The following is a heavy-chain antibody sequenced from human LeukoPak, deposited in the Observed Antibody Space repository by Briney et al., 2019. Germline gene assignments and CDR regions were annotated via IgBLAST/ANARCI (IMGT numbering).Heavy chain of an antibody. CDR1: GGAISNYH. Sequence: PSETLSLTCTVSGGAISNYHWSWIRQPAGKGLEWIGQIHTSGSTNYNPPLKSRVTVSIDTPENQLPLTIRSVTAADTAIYYCARRHISSGWSFDYWGQGTLVTVSS. CDR3: ARRHISSGWSFDY. CDR2: IHTSGST. J-gene: IGHJ4*02. D-gene: IGHD6-19*01. V-gene: IGHV4-4*07.